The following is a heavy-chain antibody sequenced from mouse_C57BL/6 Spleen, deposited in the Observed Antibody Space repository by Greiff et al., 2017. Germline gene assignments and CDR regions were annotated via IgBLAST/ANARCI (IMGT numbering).Heavy chain of an antibody. CDR1: GFTFSSYA. V-gene: IGHV5-4*01. CDR2: ISDGGSYT. Sequence: EVQRVESGGGLVKPGGSLKLSCAASGFTFSSYAMSWVRQTPEKRLEWVATISDGGSYTYYPDNVKGRFTISRDNAKNNLYLQMSHLKSEDTAMYYCARDSVVFDYWGQGTTLTVSS. D-gene: IGHD1-1*01. J-gene: IGHJ2*01. CDR3: ARDSVVFDY.